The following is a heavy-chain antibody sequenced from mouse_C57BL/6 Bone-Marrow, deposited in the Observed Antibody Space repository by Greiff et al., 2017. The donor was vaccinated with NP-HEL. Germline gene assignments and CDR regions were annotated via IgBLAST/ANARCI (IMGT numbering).Heavy chain of an antibody. CDR1: GYAFSSYW. CDR2: IYPGDGDT. Sequence: QVQLKQSGAELVKPGASVKISCKASGYAFSSYWMNWVKQRPGKGLEWIGQIYPGDGDTNYNGKFKGKATLTADKSSSTAYMQLSSLTSEDSAVYFCARLITTVGPYYFDYWGQGTTLTVSS. D-gene: IGHD1-1*01. V-gene: IGHV1-80*01. J-gene: IGHJ2*01. CDR3: ARLITTVGPYYFDY.